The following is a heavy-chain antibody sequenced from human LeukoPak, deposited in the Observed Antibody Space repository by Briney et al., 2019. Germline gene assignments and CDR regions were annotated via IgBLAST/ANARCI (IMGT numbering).Heavy chain of an antibody. Sequence: PGGSLRLSCAAYGFTFSSYEMNWVRQAPGKGLEWVSYISSSGSTIYYADSVKGRFTISRDNAKNSLYLQMNSLRAEDTAVYYCARDKEYPELDYWGQGTLVTVSS. J-gene: IGHJ4*02. D-gene: IGHD2/OR15-2a*01. CDR3: ARDKEYPELDY. V-gene: IGHV3-48*03. CDR2: ISSSGSTI. CDR1: GFTFSSYE.